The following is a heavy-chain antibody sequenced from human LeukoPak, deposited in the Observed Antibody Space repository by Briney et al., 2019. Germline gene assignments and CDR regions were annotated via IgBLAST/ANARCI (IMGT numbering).Heavy chain of an antibody. Sequence: SETLSVTCTVSGSSVSNHWWIWIRQPAGNGLEWIGRISSRGYTNYNPSLKSRVAMSVDTSKNQFSLKLNSVTAADTAVYYCVRTMTREWGGWYDNDYWGRGTLVTVSS. V-gene: IGHV4-4*07. D-gene: IGHD6-19*01. CDR3: VRTMTREWGGWYDNDY. CDR2: ISSRGYT. CDR1: GSSVSNHW. J-gene: IGHJ4*03.